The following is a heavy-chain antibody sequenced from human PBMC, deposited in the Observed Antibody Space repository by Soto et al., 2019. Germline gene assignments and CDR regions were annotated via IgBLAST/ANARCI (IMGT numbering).Heavy chain of an antibody. V-gene: IGHV4-59*08. CDR2: IYYSGST. J-gene: IGHJ5*02. Sequence: PSETLSLTCTVSGGSISSYYWSWIRQPPGKGLEWIGYIYYSGSTNYNPSLKSRVTISVDTSKNQFSLKLSSVTAADTAVYYCARHLSIAAAVVDWFDPWGQGTLVTVSS. D-gene: IGHD6-13*01. CDR1: GGSISSYY. CDR3: ARHLSIAAAVVDWFDP.